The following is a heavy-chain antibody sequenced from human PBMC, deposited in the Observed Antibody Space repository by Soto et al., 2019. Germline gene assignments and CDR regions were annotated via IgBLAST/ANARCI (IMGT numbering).Heavy chain of an antibody. D-gene: IGHD2-8*01. J-gene: IGHJ6*02. V-gene: IGHV1-2*04. CDR3: ARGHSTDCSNGVCSFFYNHEMDV. CDR2: IDPKSGGT. CDR1: GYSFTDYH. Sequence: ASVKVSCKASGYSFTDYHIHWVRQAPGQGLEWLGRIDPKSGGTSTAQKFQGWVTMTRDRSISTVYMELTRLRSDDTAVYFCARGHSTDCSNGVCSFFYNHEMDVWGQGTTVTVSS.